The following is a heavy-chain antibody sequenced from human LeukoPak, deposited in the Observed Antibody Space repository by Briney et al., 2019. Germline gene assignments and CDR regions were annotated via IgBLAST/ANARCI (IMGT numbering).Heavy chain of an antibody. CDR1: GFTVSSNY. CDR2: IYRGGST. J-gene: IGHJ4*02. CDR3: ARMDGSGWYLDY. Sequence: GGSLRLSCAASGFTVSSNYMSWVRQAPGKGLEWVSVIYRGGSTYYADSVKGSFTISRDNSKNTLYLQMNSLRAEDTAVYYCARMDGSGWYLDYWGQGTLVTVSS. D-gene: IGHD6-19*01. V-gene: IGHV3-66*01.